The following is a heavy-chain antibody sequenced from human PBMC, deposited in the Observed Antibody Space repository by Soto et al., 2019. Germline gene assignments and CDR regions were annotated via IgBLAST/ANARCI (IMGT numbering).Heavy chain of an antibody. V-gene: IGHV5-51*01. CDR2: IYPGDSDT. D-gene: IGHD3-22*01. CDR1: GYSFTSYW. Sequence: PGESLKISCKGSGYSFTSYWIGWVRQMPGKGLEWMGIIYPGDSDTRYSPSFQGQVTISADKSISTAYLQRSSLKASGTAMYYCARQLHDSSGYYEPWGQGTLVTVSS. CDR3: ARQLHDSSGYYEP. J-gene: IGHJ5*02.